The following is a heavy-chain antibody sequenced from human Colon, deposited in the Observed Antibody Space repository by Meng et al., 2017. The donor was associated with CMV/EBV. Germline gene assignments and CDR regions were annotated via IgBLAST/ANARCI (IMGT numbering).Heavy chain of an antibody. V-gene: IGHV1-2*02. CDR1: GYTFIGYY. Sequence: KVSCKSSGYTFIGYYMHWVRQAPGQGLEWMGWINPRSGDTNFTQKFQGRVTMTRDTSISTAYMELTGLNFDDTAMYFCAKAEHSGSFIFALDLWGQGTMVTVSS. D-gene: IGHD1-26*01. CDR2: INPRSGDT. J-gene: IGHJ3*01. CDR3: AKAEHSGSFIFALDL.